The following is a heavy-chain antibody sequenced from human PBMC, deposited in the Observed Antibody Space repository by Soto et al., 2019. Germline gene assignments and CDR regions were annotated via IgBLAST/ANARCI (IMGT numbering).Heavy chain of an antibody. CDR2: IYSGGST. J-gene: IGHJ6*02. D-gene: IGHD2-15*01. Sequence: EVQLVESGGGLIQPGGSLRLSCAASGFNVISNYMSWVRQAPGKGLERVSFIYSGGSTYYADSVKGRFSISRDNSNNMVYLQMDSLRAEDTAVYYCARGGQVRGGLDVWGQGTTVTVSS. CDR1: GFNVISNY. CDR3: ARGGQVRGGLDV. V-gene: IGHV3-53*01.